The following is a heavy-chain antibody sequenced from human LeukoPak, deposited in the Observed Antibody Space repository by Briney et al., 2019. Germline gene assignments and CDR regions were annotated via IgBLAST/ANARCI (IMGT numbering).Heavy chain of an antibody. CDR2: ISGSGGST. J-gene: IGHJ4*02. CDR3: AKNSDSSGYYLDY. D-gene: IGHD3-22*01. Sequence: GGSLRLSCAAPGFTFSSYSMSWVRQAPGKGLEWVSAISGSGGSTYYADSVKGRFTISRDNSKNTLYLQMNSLRAEDTAVYYCAKNSDSSGYYLDYWGQGTLVTVSS. CDR1: GFTFSSYS. V-gene: IGHV3-23*01.